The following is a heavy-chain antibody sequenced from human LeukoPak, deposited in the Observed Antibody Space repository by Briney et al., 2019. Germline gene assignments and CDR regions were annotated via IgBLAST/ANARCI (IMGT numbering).Heavy chain of an antibody. CDR2: INTNTGNP. Sequence: ASVKVSCKASRYTFTTYAMNWVRQAPGQGLEWMGWINTNTGNPTYAQGFTGRFVFSLDTSVSTAYLQISSLKAEDTAVYYCARGRYSSSWYDPHDAFDIWGQGTMVTVSS. J-gene: IGHJ3*02. CDR1: RYTFTTYA. D-gene: IGHD6-13*01. CDR3: ARGRYSSSWYDPHDAFDI. V-gene: IGHV7-4-1*02.